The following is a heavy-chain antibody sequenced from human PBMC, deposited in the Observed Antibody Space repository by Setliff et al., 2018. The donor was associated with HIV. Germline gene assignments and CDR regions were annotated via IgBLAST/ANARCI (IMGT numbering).Heavy chain of an antibody. V-gene: IGHV3-30*04. D-gene: IGHD6-13*01. CDR2: MSYDGNNK. Sequence: LSLTCSVSGDSISSGTYYWSWIRQAPGKGLEWVAVMSYDGNNKYYADSVKGRFTISRDDSKNTLFLQMNSLRPEDTAVYYCARDCRVGWVFTYGMDVWGQGTLVTVSS. J-gene: IGHJ6*02. CDR1: GDSISSGT. CDR3: ARDCRVGWVFTYGMDV.